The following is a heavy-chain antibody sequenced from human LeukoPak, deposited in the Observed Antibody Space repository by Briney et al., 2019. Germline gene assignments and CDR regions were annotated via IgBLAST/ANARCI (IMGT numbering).Heavy chain of an antibody. CDR3: ARKTYGGNSWYFDY. CDR1: GFTFSDYY. CDR2: ISSTGSSM. Sequence: GGSLRLSCAASGFTFSDYYMNWIRQAPGKGLEWVSYISSTGSSMYYADSVKGRFTISRDNAKNSLYLQMNSLRTEDTAVYYCARKTYGGNSWYFDYWGQGTLVTVSS. J-gene: IGHJ4*02. V-gene: IGHV3-11*04. D-gene: IGHD4-23*01.